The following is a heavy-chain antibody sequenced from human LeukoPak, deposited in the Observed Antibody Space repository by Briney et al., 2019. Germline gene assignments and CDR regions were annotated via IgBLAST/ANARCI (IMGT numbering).Heavy chain of an antibody. V-gene: IGHV3-7*01. J-gene: IGHJ4*02. CDR3: ARDQGAAGDY. CDR1: GFTFSNYW. D-gene: IGHD6-13*01. Sequence: GGSLRLSCAASGFTFSNYWMTWVRQAPGKGLEWVANIDQDGSEKFYVDSVKGRFTISRDNAKDSLYLQMNSLRAEDTALYYCARDQGAAGDYWGQGNLVTVSS. CDR2: IDQDGSEK.